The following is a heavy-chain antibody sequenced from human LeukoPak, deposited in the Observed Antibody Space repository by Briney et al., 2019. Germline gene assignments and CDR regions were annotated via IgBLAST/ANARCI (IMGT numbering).Heavy chain of an antibody. CDR1: GFTFSVYS. V-gene: IGHV3-48*02. CDR2: ISTDSTII. D-gene: IGHD3-22*01. J-gene: IGHJ3*02. Sequence: GGSLRLSCAASGFTFSVYSMNWVRQAPGKGLEWVSYISTDSTIIYYADSVRGRFTISRDNAKNSLYLQMNSLRDEDTAVYYCARDVIVVVNRAFDIWGQGTMVTVSS. CDR3: ARDVIVVVNRAFDI.